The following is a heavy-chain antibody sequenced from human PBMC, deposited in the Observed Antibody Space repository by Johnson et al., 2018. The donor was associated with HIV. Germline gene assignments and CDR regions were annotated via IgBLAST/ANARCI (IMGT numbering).Heavy chain of an antibody. CDR2: ISYDGSNK. V-gene: IGHV3-30*03. CDR1: GFTFSTYG. D-gene: IGHD2-2*01. CDR3: ARDLMGPIVVDPYAFDI. Sequence: QVQLVESGGGVVQPGRSLRLSCAASGFTFSTYGMHWVRQAPGKGLEGVETISYDGSNKYYADSMTGRFTISRDNSKNTLYLQMNSLRAEDTAVYYCARDLMGPIVVDPYAFDIWGQGTMVTVSS. J-gene: IGHJ3*02.